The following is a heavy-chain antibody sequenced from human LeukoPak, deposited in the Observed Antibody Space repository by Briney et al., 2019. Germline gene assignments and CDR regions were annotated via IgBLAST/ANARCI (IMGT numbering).Heavy chain of an antibody. CDR3: AKDPPSYYDSSGCFDY. Sequence: GGSLRLSCAASGFTFSSYAMSWVRQAPGKGLEWVSAISGSGGSTYYADSVKGRFTISRDNSKNTLYLQMNSLRAEDTAVYYCAKDPPSYYDSSGCFDYWGQGTLVTVSS. CDR2: ISGSGGST. D-gene: IGHD3-22*01. CDR1: GFTFSSYA. J-gene: IGHJ4*02. V-gene: IGHV3-23*01.